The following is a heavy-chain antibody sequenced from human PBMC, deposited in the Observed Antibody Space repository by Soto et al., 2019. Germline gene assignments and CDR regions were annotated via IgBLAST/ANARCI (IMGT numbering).Heavy chain of an antibody. Sequence: LRLSCAASGFTFSSYGMHWVRQAPGKGLEWVAVIWYDGSNKYYADSVKGRFTISRDNSKNTLYLQMNSLRAEDTAVYYCARERSTMTAYYYYGMDVCGPGTTVTVYS. CDR2: IWYDGSNK. V-gene: IGHV3-33*01. CDR3: ARERSTMTAYYYYGMDV. D-gene: IGHD2-21*02. CDR1: GFTFSSYG. J-gene: IGHJ6*02.